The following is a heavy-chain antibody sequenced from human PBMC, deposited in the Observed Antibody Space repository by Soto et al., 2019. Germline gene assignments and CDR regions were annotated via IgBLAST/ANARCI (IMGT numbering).Heavy chain of an antibody. CDR3: AVGATTTDAFDI. CDR2: IKSKTDGGTT. V-gene: IGHV3-15*01. CDR1: GFTFSNAW. Sequence: GGSLRLSCAASGFTFSNAWMSWVRQAPGKGLEWVGRIKSKTDGGTTDYAAPVKGRFTISRDNSKNTLYLQMNSLRAEDTAVYYCAVGATTTDAFDIWGQGTMVTVSS. D-gene: IGHD1-26*01. J-gene: IGHJ3*02.